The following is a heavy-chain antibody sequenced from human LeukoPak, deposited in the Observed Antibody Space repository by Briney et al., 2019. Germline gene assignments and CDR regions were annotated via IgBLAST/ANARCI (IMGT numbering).Heavy chain of an antibody. CDR3: ARGPIVVVVAATRTLKGYYYYGMDV. Sequence: SETLSLTCAVYGGSFSGYYWSWIRQPPGKGLEWIGEINHSGSTNYNPSLKSRVTISVDTSKNQFSLKLSSVTAADTAVYYCARGPIVVVVAATRTLKGYYYYGMDVWGQGTTVTVSS. CDR1: GGSFSGYY. V-gene: IGHV4-34*01. CDR2: INHSGST. J-gene: IGHJ6*02. D-gene: IGHD2-15*01.